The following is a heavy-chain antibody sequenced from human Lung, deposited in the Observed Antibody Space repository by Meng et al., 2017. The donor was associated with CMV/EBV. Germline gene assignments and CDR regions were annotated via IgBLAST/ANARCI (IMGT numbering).Heavy chain of an antibody. CDR2: INAYNGDT. Sequence: QAQLVQAGGEVHKPGDSVTVSCTASGYTFTTYGITWVRPAPGQGLEWMGWINAYNGDTNYAQTLQGRVTMTTDTSTSTAYMELRSLRSDDTAVYYCARVEVGITSGDYWGQGTLVTVSS. CDR1: GYTFTTYG. D-gene: IGHD1-26*01. CDR3: ARVEVGITSGDY. V-gene: IGHV1-18*01. J-gene: IGHJ4*02.